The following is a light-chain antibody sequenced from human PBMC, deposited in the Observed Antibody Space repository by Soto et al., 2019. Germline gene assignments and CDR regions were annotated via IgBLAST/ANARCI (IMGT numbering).Light chain of an antibody. J-gene: IGKJ3*01. CDR2: LGS. Sequence: DVVMTQSPLSLPVTPGEPASISCRSSQSLLYSNGYNYLDWYLQKPGQSPQLLIYLGSYRASGVPDRFTGSGSSTDFTLKISRVEAEDVGVYYCMQALQTPFTFGPGTKVEIK. CDR1: QSLLYSNGYNY. V-gene: IGKV2-28*01. CDR3: MQALQTPFT.